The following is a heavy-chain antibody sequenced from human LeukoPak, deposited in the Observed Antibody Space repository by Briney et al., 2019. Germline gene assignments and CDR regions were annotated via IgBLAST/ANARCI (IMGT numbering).Heavy chain of an antibody. CDR2: ITGSSSTI. V-gene: IGHV3-48*01. Sequence: GSLRLSCAASGFTFSSYSMNWVRQAPGKGLEWVSYITGSSSTIYYADSVKGRFTISRDNAKNSLYLQMNSLRAEDTAVYYCARRGASSGGLDYWGQGTLVTVSS. D-gene: IGHD6-19*01. CDR3: ARRGASSGGLDY. J-gene: IGHJ4*02. CDR1: GFTFSSYS.